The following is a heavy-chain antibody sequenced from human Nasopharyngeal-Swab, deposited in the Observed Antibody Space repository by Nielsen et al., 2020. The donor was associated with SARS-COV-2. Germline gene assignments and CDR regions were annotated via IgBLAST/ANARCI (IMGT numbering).Heavy chain of an antibody. CDR2: ISGSGGST. D-gene: IGHD2-2*01. CDR1: GFTFSSYA. J-gene: IGHJ6*02. CDR3: AKKDCSSTSCAVPYYYYGMDV. V-gene: IGHV3-23*01. Sequence: GESLKISCAASGFTFSSYAMSWVRQAPGKGLEWVSAISGSGGSTYYADSVKGRFTISRDNSKNTLYLQMNGLRAEDTAVYYCAKKDCSSTSCAVPYYYYGMDVWGQGTTVTVSS.